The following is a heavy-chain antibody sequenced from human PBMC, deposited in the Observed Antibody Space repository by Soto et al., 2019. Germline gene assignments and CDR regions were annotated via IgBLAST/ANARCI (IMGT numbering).Heavy chain of an antibody. V-gene: IGHV4-34*01. CDR3: ARNQIAAANQGIDY. J-gene: IGHJ4*02. Sequence: QVQLQQWGAGLLKPSETLSLTCAVYGGSFSGYYWSWIRQPPGKGLEWIGEINHSGSTNYNPSLKRRVTISVDTSKNQFSLKLRSVTAADTAVYYCARNQIAAANQGIDYWGQGTLVTVSS. D-gene: IGHD6-13*01. CDR2: INHSGST. CDR1: GGSFSGYY.